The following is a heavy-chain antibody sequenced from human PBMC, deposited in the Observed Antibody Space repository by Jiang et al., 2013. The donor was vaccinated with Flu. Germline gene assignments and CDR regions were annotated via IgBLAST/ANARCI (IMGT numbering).Heavy chain of an antibody. CDR2: ISHSGST. CDR1: GGSFSGYY. Sequence: LLKPSETLSLTCGVYGGSFSGYYWSWIRQPPGKGLECIGEISHSGSTNYSPSLKSRVAISIDTSKNQFSLKLTSVTAADTAVYYCARGYGYKHGYIDYWGQGTLVTVSS. V-gene: IGHV4-34*01. CDR3: ARGYGYKHGYIDY. D-gene: IGHD5-18*01. J-gene: IGHJ4*02.